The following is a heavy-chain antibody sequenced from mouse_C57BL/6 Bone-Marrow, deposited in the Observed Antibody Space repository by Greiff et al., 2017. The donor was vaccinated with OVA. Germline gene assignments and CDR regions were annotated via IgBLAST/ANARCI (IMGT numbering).Heavy chain of an antibody. V-gene: IGHV14-4*01. J-gene: IGHJ4*01. CDR1: GFNIKDDY. CDR3: TTTGSSHYYAMDY. D-gene: IGHD1-1*01. CDR2: IDPENGDT. Sequence: VQLQQSGAELVRPGASVKLSCTASGFNIKDDYMHWVKQRPEQGLEWIGWIDPENGDTEYASKFQGKATITADTSSNTAYLQLSSLTSEDTAVYYCTTTGSSHYYAMDYWGQGTSVTVSS.